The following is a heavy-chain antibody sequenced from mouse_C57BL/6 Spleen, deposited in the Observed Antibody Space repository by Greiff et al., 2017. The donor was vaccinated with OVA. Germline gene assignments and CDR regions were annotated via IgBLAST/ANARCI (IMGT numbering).Heavy chain of an antibody. CDR1: GYAFSSYW. CDR3: ARKTISYYFDY. V-gene: IGHV1-80*01. CDR2: IYPGDGDT. Sequence: QVQLQQSGAELVKPGASVKISCKASGYAFSSYWMNWVKQRPGKGLEWIGQIYPGDGDTNYNGKFKGKATLTADKSSSTAYMQLSGLTSEDSAVYFCARKTISYYFDYWGQGTTRTVSS. J-gene: IGHJ2*01.